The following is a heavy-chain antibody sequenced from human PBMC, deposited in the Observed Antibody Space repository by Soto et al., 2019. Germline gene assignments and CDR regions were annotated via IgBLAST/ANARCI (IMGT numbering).Heavy chain of an antibody. CDR1: EYTFTSYT. J-gene: IGHJ4*02. CDR2: INGGNGNT. Sequence: QVQVLQSGAEVKKPGASVKVSCKASEYTFTSYTMHWVRQAPGQRLEWMGWINGGNGNTKYSQKFQGRVTITRDTSASTAYMELSSLRSYDTAVYYCARELQGLYYFDYWGQGTLVTVSS. D-gene: IGHD4-4*01. CDR3: ARELQGLYYFDY. V-gene: IGHV1-3*01.